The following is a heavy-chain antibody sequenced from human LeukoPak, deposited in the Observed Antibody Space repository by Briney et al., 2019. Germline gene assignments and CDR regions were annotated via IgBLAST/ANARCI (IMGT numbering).Heavy chain of an antibody. D-gene: IGHD1-7*01. V-gene: IGHV1-69*05. CDR3: ARDRTGTTSGLVSGDFDY. CDR1: GGTFSSYA. CDR2: IIPIFGTA. J-gene: IGHJ4*02. Sequence: SVKVSCKASGGTFSSYAISWVRQAPGQGLEWMGGIIPIFGTANYAQKFLGRVTITTDESTSTAYMELSSLRSEDTAVYYCARDRTGTTSGLVSGDFDYWGQGTLVTVSS.